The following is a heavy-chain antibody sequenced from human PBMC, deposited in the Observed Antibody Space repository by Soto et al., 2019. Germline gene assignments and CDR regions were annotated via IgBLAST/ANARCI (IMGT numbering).Heavy chain of an antibody. Sequence: QVQLQESGPGLVKPSETLSLTCTVSGGSISSYYWSWIRQPPGKGLEWIGYIYYSGSTNYNPSLKRRVTLSVDTSKNRFSLKLSSVTSADTAVYYCASSGDEWLSPLGYFDYWGQGTLVTVSS. CDR2: IYYSGST. V-gene: IGHV4-59*01. CDR1: GGSISSYY. J-gene: IGHJ4*02. CDR3: ASSGDEWLSPLGYFDY. D-gene: IGHD3-3*01.